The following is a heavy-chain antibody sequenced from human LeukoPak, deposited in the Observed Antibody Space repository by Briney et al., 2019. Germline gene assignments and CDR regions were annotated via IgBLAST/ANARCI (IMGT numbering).Heavy chain of an antibody. CDR3: ASVTSSGWYWEMD. J-gene: IGHJ4*02. CDR1: GYTFTSYY. V-gene: IGHV1-46*01. CDR2: INPSGGST. Sequence: ASVKVSCKASGYTFTSYYMHWVRQAPGQGLEWMGIINPSGGSTSYAQKFQGRVTMTRDTSTSTVYMELSSLRSEDTAVYYCASVTSSGWYWEMDWGQGTLVTVSS. D-gene: IGHD6-19*01.